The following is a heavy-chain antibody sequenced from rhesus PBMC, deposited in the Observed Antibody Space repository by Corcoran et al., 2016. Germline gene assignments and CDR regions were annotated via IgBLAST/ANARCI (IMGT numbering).Heavy chain of an antibody. D-gene: IGHD3-16*01. CDR3: ARKSGSYYYRYYFDY. J-gene: IGHJ4*01. CDR1: GASIRSGYYS. V-gene: IGHV4S12*01. CDR2: IYSNSERT. Sequence: QVQLQESGPGVVKPSETLSLTGAVSGASIRSGYYSWSWTRQPPGKGLEWIGGIYSNSERTNYHPSLQIRVTISKATSKHQFSLKLSSVTAADTAVYYCARKSGSYYYRYYFDYWGQGVLVTVSS.